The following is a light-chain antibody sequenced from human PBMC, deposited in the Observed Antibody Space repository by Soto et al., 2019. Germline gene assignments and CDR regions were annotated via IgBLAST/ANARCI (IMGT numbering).Light chain of an antibody. V-gene: IGKV1-9*01. CDR1: QDISNY. Sequence: DIQLTQSPSFLSASVGARVTITCRASQDISNYLAWYQQKPGKAPKLLIYAASTLQSGVPSTFSGSGSGTEFTLTISSLQPEDFATYYCQQLYNYPFTFGLGTKVDIK. J-gene: IGKJ3*01. CDR3: QQLYNYPFT. CDR2: AAS.